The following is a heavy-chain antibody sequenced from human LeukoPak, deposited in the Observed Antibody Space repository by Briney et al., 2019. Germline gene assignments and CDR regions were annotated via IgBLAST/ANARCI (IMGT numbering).Heavy chain of an antibody. CDR3: ARLDLRGYYFDY. D-gene: IGHD3-9*01. J-gene: IGHJ4*02. V-gene: IGHV4-61*02. CDR2: IYTSGST. CDR1: GGSISSGSYY. Sequence: SQTLSLTCTVSGGSISSGSYYWSWIRQPPGKGLEWLGRIYTSGSTNYNPSLKSRVTISVDTSKNQFSLKLSSVTAADTAVYYCARLDLRGYYFDYWGQGTLVTVSS.